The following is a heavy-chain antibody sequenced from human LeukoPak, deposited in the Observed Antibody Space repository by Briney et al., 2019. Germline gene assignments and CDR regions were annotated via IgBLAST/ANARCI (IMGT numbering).Heavy chain of an antibody. D-gene: IGHD2-21*02. CDR3: ARGCGGDCYSFDF. CDR1: GFPFFSYG. CDR2: ISYDGSNA. J-gene: IGHJ6*02. V-gene: IGHV3-30*12. Sequence: GSLRLSCAASGFPFFSYGMHCVRQAPGKGLEWVAVISYDGSNANYADSVKGRLTISRDNSKNTVYLQMNSLRADDTAVYYCARGCGGDCYSFDFWGQGTTVTVSS.